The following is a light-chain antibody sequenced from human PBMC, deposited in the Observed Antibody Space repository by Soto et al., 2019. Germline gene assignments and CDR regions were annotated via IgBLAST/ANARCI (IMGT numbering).Light chain of an antibody. V-gene: IGLV2-14*01. J-gene: IGLJ2*01. CDR2: EVS. CDR1: SRDVGGYNY. Sequence: QSALTQPASVSGSPGQSITISCTGTSRDVGGYNYVSWHQQHPGKAPKVIITEVSNRPSGVSNRFSGSKSGNTASLTISGLLAEDEADYYCSSYISSSTFVVFGGGTKLTVL. CDR3: SSYISSSTFVV.